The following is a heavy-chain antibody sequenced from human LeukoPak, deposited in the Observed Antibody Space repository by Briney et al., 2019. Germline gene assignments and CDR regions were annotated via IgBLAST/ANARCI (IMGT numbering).Heavy chain of an antibody. J-gene: IGHJ4*02. CDR2: INTDGSST. V-gene: IGHV3-74*01. Sequence: PGGSLRLSCAASGFTFSSYWMHWVRQAPGKGLVWVSRINTDGSSTSYADSVKGRFTISRDNSKNTLYLQMNSLRAEDTAVYYCAKMHYFGSGSPDYWGQGTLVTVSS. CDR3: AKMHYFGSGSPDY. CDR1: GFTFSSYW. D-gene: IGHD3-10*01.